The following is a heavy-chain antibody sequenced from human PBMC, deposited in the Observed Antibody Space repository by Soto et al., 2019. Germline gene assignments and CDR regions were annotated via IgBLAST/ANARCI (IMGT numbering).Heavy chain of an antibody. CDR3: ARISARRNDFEV. Sequence: QVQLVQSGAEVKNPGASVKVSCQASNYLFGAFGISWVRQAPGQGLEWMGWITPYNGNTHYAEKYQDRVAMTADKSTTTAYMEVRRLTSDATAVYFCARISARRNDFEVWGQGTVVTVSS. J-gene: IGHJ3*01. CDR2: ITPYNGNT. CDR1: NYLFGAFG. V-gene: IGHV1-18*01.